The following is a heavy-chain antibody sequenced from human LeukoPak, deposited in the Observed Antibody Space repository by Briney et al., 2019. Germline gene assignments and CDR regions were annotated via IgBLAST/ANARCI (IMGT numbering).Heavy chain of an antibody. CDR1: VGSINNYY. D-gene: IGHD5-24*01. CDR2: IYYSGSA. CDR3: ARGREMATLKAFDP. V-gene: IGHV4-59*01. Sequence: PSETLSLTCTVSVGSINNYYWSWIRQAPGRGLEWIGYIYYSGSANYDPSLKSRVTIAVDKSKIHFSMRLSSVTAADTAVYYCARGREMATLKAFDPWGQGTLVTVSS. J-gene: IGHJ5*02.